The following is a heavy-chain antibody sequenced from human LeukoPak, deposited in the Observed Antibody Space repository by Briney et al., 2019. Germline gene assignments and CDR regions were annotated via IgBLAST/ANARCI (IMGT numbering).Heavy chain of an antibody. Sequence: ASVKVSCKASGYTFTSYGISWVRQAPGQGLEWMGWISAYNGNTKNRQNFQGRVTMTTDTSTSTAYMELRSLRSEDTAVYYCARAGIAAAAPRDYWGQGTLVTVSS. CDR1: GYTFTSYG. D-gene: IGHD6-13*01. J-gene: IGHJ4*02. CDR2: ISAYNGNT. CDR3: ARAGIAAAAPRDY. V-gene: IGHV1-18*01.